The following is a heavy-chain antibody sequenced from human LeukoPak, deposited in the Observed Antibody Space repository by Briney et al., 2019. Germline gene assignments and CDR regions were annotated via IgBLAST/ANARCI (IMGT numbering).Heavy chain of an antibody. CDR1: GFTFDDYG. CDR2: INLNGGST. CDR3: ARDAGQLLSYYYYYMDV. V-gene: IGHV3-20*04. D-gene: IGHD2-2*01. J-gene: IGHJ6*03. Sequence: GGSLRLSCAASGFTFDDYGMSWVRQAPGKGLEWVSGINLNGGSTGYADSVKGRFTISRDNAKNSLYLQMNSLRAEDTALYYCARDAGQLLSYYYYYMDVWGKGTTVTVSS.